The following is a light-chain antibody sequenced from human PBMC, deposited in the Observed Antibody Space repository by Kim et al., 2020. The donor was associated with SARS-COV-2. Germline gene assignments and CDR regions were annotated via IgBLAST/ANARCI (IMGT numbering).Light chain of an antibody. CDR1: QNINSW. CDR3: QQYNHWYT. Sequence: DIQMTQSPSTLSASVGDRVTITCRASQNINSWLAWYQQKPGKAPKLLIYKAPSLESGVPSRFSGSGSGTEFILTISSLQPDDFATYYCQQYNHWYTFGQGTKLEI. J-gene: IGKJ2*01. CDR2: KAP. V-gene: IGKV1-5*03.